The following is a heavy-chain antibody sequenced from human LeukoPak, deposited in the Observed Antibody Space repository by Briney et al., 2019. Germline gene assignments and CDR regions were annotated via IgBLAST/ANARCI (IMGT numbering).Heavy chain of an antibody. J-gene: IGHJ4*02. V-gene: IGHV3-74*01. CDR1: GFTFSNYW. CDR2: IKSDGSST. Sequence: SGGSLRLSCAASGFTFSNYWMHWVRQAPGKGLVWVSRIKSDGSSTNYADSVKGRFTISRDNAKNSLCLQMDSLRAEDTAVYYCARTDSGNLGYFDYWGQGTLVSVSS. CDR3: ARTDSGNLGYFDY. D-gene: IGHD1-26*01.